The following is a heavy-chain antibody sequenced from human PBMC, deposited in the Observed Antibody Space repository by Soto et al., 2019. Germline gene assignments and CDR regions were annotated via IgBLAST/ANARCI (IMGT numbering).Heavy chain of an antibody. J-gene: IGHJ5*02. CDR1: GFSLSTTGVG. CDR2: IYWDDDK. V-gene: IGHV2-5*02. Sequence: QITLKESGPTLVRPTQTLTLTCTFSGFSLSTTGVGVGWIRQPPGKALEWLALIYWDDDKRYSPSLKSRLTMTKDTTKTAVILTMTNMDPVDTARYYCAQRLTHYRLGRERGTWFDPWGQGTLVTVSS. D-gene: IGHD3-16*01. CDR3: AQRLTHYRLGRERGTWFDP.